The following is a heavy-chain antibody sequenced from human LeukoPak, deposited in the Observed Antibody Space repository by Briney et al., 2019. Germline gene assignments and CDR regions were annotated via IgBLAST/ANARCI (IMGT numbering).Heavy chain of an antibody. CDR1: GFTFSNYY. CDR3: AKGLSSGYSGSDY. Sequence: GGSLRLSCAVSGFTFSNYYMDWVRQAPGKGLEWVAVISYDGSNKYYADSVKGRFTISRDNSKNTLYLQMNSLRAEDTAVYYCAKGLSSGYSGSDYWGQGTLVTVSS. J-gene: IGHJ4*02. CDR2: ISYDGSNK. V-gene: IGHV3-30*18. D-gene: IGHD3-22*01.